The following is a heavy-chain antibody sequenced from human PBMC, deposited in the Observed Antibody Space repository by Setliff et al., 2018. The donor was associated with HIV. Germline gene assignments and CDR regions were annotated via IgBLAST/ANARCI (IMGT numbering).Heavy chain of an antibody. V-gene: IGHV7-4-1*02. D-gene: IGHD6-19*01. CDR3: ARGKYPQWLVSSDAFDI. CDR1: GYTFTSYA. J-gene: IGHJ3*02. Sequence: ASVKVSCKASGYTFTSYAMNWVRQAPGQGLEWMGWINTNTGNPTYAQGFTGRFVFSLDTSVSTAYLQISSLKAEDTAVYYCARGKYPQWLVSSDAFDIWGQGTMVTVSS. CDR2: INTNTGNP.